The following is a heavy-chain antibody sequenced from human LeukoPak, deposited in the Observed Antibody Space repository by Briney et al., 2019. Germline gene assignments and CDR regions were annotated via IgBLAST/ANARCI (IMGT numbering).Heavy chain of an antibody. Sequence: PSETLSLTCTVSGRSISSYYWSWIRPPPGKGLEWIGYIYYSGSTNYNPSLKSRVTISVDTSKNQFSLKLSSVTAADTAVYYCARLAARPGYYYYYYMDVWGKGTTVTVSS. CDR3: ARLAARPGYYYYYYMDV. V-gene: IGHV4-59*01. CDR1: GRSISSYY. D-gene: IGHD6-6*01. J-gene: IGHJ6*03. CDR2: IYYSGST.